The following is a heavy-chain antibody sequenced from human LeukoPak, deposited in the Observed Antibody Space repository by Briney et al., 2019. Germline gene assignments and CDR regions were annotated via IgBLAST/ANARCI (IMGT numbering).Heavy chain of an antibody. D-gene: IGHD3-9*01. CDR1: GGSISSYY. V-gene: IGHV4-59*08. Sequence: SETLSLTCTVSGGSISSYYWNWIRQPPGKGLEWNGYIYYSGSTNYNPSLKSRVTISVDTSKNQFSLKLSSVTAADTAVYYCASLIRYFDWFPFDYWGQGTLVTVSS. J-gene: IGHJ4*02. CDR3: ASLIRYFDWFPFDY. CDR2: IYYSGST.